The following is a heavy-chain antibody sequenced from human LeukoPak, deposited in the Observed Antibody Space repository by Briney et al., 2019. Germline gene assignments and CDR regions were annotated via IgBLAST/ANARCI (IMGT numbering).Heavy chain of an antibody. CDR1: GFTLSTYA. V-gene: IGHV3-30*18. J-gene: IGHJ3*02. Sequence: GGSLRLSCAASGFTLSTYAMHWVRQAPGKGLEWVAVISYDGSNKYFADSVKGRFTISRDNSKNTLYLQMSSLRPEDTGVYYCAKDQLAGLSRPYVFDIWGQGTMVTVSS. CDR3: AKDQLAGLSRPYVFDI. CDR2: ISYDGSNK. D-gene: IGHD1-1*01.